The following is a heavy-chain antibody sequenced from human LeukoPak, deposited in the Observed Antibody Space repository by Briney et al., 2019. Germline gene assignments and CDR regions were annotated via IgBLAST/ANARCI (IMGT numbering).Heavy chain of an antibody. CDR2: IYTSGST. Sequence: SETLSLTCTVSGGSINSYYWSWIRQPPGKGLEWIGYIYTSGSTNYNPSLKSRVTISVDTSKNQFSLKLSSVTAADTAVYYCARSADTAMVRPQYYFDYWGQGTLVTVSS. CDR1: GGSINSYY. V-gene: IGHV4-4*09. CDR3: ARSADTAMVRPQYYFDY. D-gene: IGHD5-18*01. J-gene: IGHJ4*02.